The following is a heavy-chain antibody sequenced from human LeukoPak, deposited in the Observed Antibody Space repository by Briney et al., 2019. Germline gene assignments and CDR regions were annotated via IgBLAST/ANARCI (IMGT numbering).Heavy chain of an antibody. CDR2: MNPNSGNT. CDR3: ARDLMVRGVPTNDAFDI. CDR1: GYTFTSYD. Sequence: ASVKVSCKASGYTFTSYDINWVRQATGQGLEWMGWMNPNSGNTGYAQKFQGRVTMTRNTSISTAYMELSSLRSEDTAVYYCARDLMVRGVPTNDAFDIWGQGTMVTVSS. V-gene: IGHV1-8*01. D-gene: IGHD3-10*01. J-gene: IGHJ3*02.